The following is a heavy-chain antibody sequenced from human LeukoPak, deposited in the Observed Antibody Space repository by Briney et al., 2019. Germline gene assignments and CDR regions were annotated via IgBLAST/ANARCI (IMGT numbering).Heavy chain of an antibody. Sequence: GGSLRLSCAGSGFSFNYYDMNWVRQAPGKGLEWVSSISPKSDFIYYSDSVRGRFTISRDNAENSLYLQMNSLRAEDTAVYYCARNIHDYVLTHYYYYMDVWGKGTTVTVSS. D-gene: IGHD4-17*01. CDR3: ARNIHDYVLTHYYYYMDV. V-gene: IGHV3-21*04. J-gene: IGHJ6*03. CDR2: ISPKSDFI. CDR1: GFSFNYYD.